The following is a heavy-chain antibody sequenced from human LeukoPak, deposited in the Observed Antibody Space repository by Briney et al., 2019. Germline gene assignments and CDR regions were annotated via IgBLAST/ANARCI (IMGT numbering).Heavy chain of an antibody. Sequence: SETLSLTCAVYGGPFSGYYCSWIRQPPGKGLEWIGEINHSGSTNYNPSLKSRVTISVDTSKNQFSLKLSSVTAADTAVYYCARGSGFGELDAFDIWGQGTMVTVSS. D-gene: IGHD3-10*01. CDR3: ARGSGFGELDAFDI. J-gene: IGHJ3*02. CDR2: INHSGST. V-gene: IGHV4-34*01. CDR1: GGPFSGYY.